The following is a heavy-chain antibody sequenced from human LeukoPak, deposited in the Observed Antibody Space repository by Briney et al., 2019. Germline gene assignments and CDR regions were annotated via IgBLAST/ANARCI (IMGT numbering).Heavy chain of an antibody. CDR2: INPNDGDT. CDR1: GYTFTDYY. D-gene: IGHD2-2*01. V-gene: IGHV1-2*02. CDR3: ARANFLYCSSSTCLFDY. Sequence: ASVKGSCQASGYTFTDYYMHWVRRAPGQGIEWMGWINPNDGDTNYAQKFQGRVTMTRDTSISTAHMEVSRLRSDDTAVYYCARANFLYCSSSTCLFDYWGQGTLVTVSS. J-gene: IGHJ4*02.